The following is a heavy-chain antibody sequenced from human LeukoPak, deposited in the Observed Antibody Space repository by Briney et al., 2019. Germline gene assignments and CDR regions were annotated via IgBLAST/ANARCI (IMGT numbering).Heavy chain of an antibody. V-gene: IGHV1-2*06. J-gene: IGHJ5*02. CDR1: GYTFTGYY. Sequence: ASVKVSCKASGYTFTGYYVQWVRQAPGHGLEWMGRINPNSGGTNYAQKFQGRVTMTRDTSISTAYMELIILRSDDTAVYHCARGDYMGNWFDPWGQGTLVTVSS. CDR3: ARGDYMGNWFDP. CDR2: INPNSGGT. D-gene: IGHD4-11*01.